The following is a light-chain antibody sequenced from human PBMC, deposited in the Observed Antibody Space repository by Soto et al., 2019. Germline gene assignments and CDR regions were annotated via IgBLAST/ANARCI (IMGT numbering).Light chain of an antibody. J-gene: IGLJ2*01. CDR1: SSNIGAGYD. CDR3: QSYDRSLSGSVI. Sequence: QAVVTQPPSVSGAPGQRVTISCTGSSSNIGAGYDVHWYQQLPGTAPKLLIYGISNRPSGVPDRFSGSKSGTSASLAITGLQAEDEADYYCQSYDRSLSGSVIFGGGTKLTVL. CDR2: GIS. V-gene: IGLV1-40*01.